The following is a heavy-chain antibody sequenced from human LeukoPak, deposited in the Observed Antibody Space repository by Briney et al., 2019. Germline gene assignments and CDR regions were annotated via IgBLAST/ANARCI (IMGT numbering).Heavy chain of an antibody. CDR2: INPSGGST. CDR1: GYALIELS. V-gene: IGHV1-46*01. D-gene: IGHD4-17*01. J-gene: IGHJ4*02. CDR3: ARDKLDGLDY. Sequence: ASVKVSCKVSGYALIELSMHWVRQAPGQGLEWMGIINPSGGSTSYAQKFQGRVTMTRDTSTSTVYMELSSLRSEDTAVYYCARDKLDGLDYWGQGTLVTVSS.